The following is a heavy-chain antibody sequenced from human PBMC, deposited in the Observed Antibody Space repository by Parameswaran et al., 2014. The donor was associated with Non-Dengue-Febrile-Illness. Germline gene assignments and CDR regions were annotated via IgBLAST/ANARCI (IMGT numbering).Heavy chain of an antibody. V-gene: IGHV4-34*01. Sequence: VRQAPGKGLEWIGEINHSGSTNYNPSLKSRVTISVDTSKNQFSLKLSSVTAADTAVYYCARGNTGYSSGWYILAGYFQHWGQGTLVTVSS. J-gene: IGHJ1*01. CDR3: ARGNTGYSSGWYILAGYFQH. D-gene: IGHD6-19*01. CDR2: INHSGST.